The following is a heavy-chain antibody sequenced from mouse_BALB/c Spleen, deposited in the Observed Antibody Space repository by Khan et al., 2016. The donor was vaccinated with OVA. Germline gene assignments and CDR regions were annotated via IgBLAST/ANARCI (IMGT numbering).Heavy chain of an antibody. Sequence: QVQLKQSGPGLVAPSQSLSITCTISGFSLTNYGVHWVRQPPGKGLEWLVVIRSDGSTTYYTAIISRLTTSTDNSESQVFLKMNSHQTNDTAMYFCATQPYYHYDIIDYWGQGTSLTVSS. V-gene: IGHV2-6-1*01. CDR3: ATQPYYHYDIIDY. CDR1: GFSLTNYG. J-gene: IGHJ4*01. CDR2: IRSDGST. D-gene: IGHD2-10*01.